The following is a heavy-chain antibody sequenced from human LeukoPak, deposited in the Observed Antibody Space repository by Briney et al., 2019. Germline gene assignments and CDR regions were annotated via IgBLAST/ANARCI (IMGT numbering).Heavy chain of an antibody. V-gene: IGHV1-46*01. CDR1: GYTFTSYY. CDR3: AREPPESFRFDY. Sequence: ASVEASCKACGYTFTSYYIHWVRPAPGQGLEWMGIIRPSGGRASYPQNFQGRVTMTMDMSASTVHMELSSLTSEDTAMYYCAREPPESFRFDYWGQGAPVTVSS. J-gene: IGHJ4*02. CDR2: IRPSGGRA. D-gene: IGHD3-16*02.